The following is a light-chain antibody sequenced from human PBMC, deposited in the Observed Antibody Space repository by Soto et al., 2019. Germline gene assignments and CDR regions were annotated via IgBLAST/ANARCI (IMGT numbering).Light chain of an antibody. Sequence: EIVLTQSPGTLSLSPGERVTLSCRASQSVSYYLAWYQQKPGQAPRLLIYDASSRATGVPDRFSGSGSGTDFTLTISRLEPEDFAVYYCQLYGISPHFGQGTRLEI. CDR3: QLYGISPH. J-gene: IGKJ5*01. V-gene: IGKV3-20*01. CDR2: DAS. CDR1: QSVSYY.